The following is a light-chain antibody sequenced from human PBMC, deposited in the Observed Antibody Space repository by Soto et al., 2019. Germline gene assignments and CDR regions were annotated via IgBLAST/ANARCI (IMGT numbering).Light chain of an antibody. CDR1: QGISSY. J-gene: IGKJ1*01. Sequence: AIRMTPSPSSFSASTVDRVTITCRASQGISSYLAWYQQKPGKAPKLLIYAASTLQSGVPSRFSGSGFGTEFTLNISSLQPDDFATYYCQHYNSYSEACGQGTKVDIK. CDR2: AAS. V-gene: IGKV1-8*01. CDR3: QHYNSYSEA.